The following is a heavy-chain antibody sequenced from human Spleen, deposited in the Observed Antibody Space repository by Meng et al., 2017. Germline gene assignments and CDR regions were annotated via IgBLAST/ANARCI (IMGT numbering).Heavy chain of an antibody. V-gene: IGHV3-11*04. CDR3: ARDRRGLLLWFGELPYYYYGMDV. D-gene: IGHD3-10*01. CDR1: GFTVSSNE. CDR2: ISSSGSTI. Sequence: GGSLTLSCAASGFTVSSNEMSWVRQAPGKGLEWVSYISSSGSTIYYADSVKGRFTISRDNAKNSLYLQMNSLTAEDTAVYYCARDRRGLLLWFGELPYYYYGMDVWGQGTTVTVSS. J-gene: IGHJ6*02.